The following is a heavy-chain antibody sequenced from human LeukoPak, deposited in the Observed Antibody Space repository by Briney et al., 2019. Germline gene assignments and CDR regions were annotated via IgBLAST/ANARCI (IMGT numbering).Heavy chain of an antibody. V-gene: IGHV3-48*04. CDR3: AKGYSSGWFGDAFDI. D-gene: IGHD6-19*01. Sequence: GGSLRLSCAASGFTFSSYGMIWVRQTPGKGLEWVSSISSSSTINYADSMRGRFTISRDNAKNSLYLQMNSLRAEDTAVYYCAKGYSSGWFGDAFDIWGQGTMVTVSS. CDR1: GFTFSSYG. CDR2: ISSSSTI. J-gene: IGHJ3*02.